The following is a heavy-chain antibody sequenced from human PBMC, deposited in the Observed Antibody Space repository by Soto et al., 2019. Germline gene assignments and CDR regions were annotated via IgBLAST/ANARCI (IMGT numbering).Heavy chain of an antibody. CDR2: VSASGRST. V-gene: IGHV3-23*01. Sequence: VPLLESGGGLVQRGGSLRLSCAVSGFSLTTYAMSWVRQAPGKGLEWVSEVSASGRSTTYADSVKGRFTTSKDTSKNTMSLQMNSLRVDDTAVYYCAKVWFGESDGFDVWGRGTMVRVSS. D-gene: IGHD3-10*01. CDR3: AKVWFGESDGFDV. CDR1: GFSLTTYA. J-gene: IGHJ3*01.